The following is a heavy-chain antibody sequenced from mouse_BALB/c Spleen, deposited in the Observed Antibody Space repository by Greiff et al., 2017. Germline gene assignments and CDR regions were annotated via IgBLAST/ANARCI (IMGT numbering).Heavy chain of an antibody. V-gene: IGHV5-9-3*01. D-gene: IGHD2-3*01. CDR3: ARPGDGYLFAY. Sequence: EVQRVESGGGLVKPGGSLKLSCAASGFTFSSYAMSWVRQTPEKRLEWVATISSGGSYTYYPDSVKGRFTISRDNAKNTLYLQMSSLRSEDTAMYYCARPGDGYLFAYWGQGTLVTVSA. CDR1: GFTFSSYA. CDR2: ISSGGSYT. J-gene: IGHJ3*01.